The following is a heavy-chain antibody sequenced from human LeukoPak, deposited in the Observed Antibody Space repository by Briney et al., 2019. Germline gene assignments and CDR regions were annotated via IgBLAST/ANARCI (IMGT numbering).Heavy chain of an antibody. CDR3: AKFRLNSGYHGRVN. V-gene: IGHV3-23*01. CDR2: ISGSGGST. J-gene: IGHJ4*02. Sequence: GGSLRLPCAASGFTFSSYAMSWVRQAPGKGLEWGSAISGSGGSTYYADSVKGRFTISRDNSKNTLYLLMNSLRAEDTAVYYCAKFRLNSGYHGRVNWGQGTLVTVSS. CDR1: GFTFSSYA. D-gene: IGHD5-12*01.